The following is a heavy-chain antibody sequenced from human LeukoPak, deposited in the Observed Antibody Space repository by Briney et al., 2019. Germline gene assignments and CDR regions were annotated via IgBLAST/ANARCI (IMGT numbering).Heavy chain of an antibody. Sequence: SVKVSCKASGGTFSSYAISWVRQAPGQGLEWMGGIIPIFGTANYAQKFQGRVTITTDESTSTAYMELSSLRSEDTAVYYCARAEAAAGNHAFDIWGQGTMVTVSS. CDR1: GGTFSSYA. D-gene: IGHD6-13*01. V-gene: IGHV1-69*05. CDR2: IIPIFGTA. CDR3: ARAEAAAGNHAFDI. J-gene: IGHJ3*02.